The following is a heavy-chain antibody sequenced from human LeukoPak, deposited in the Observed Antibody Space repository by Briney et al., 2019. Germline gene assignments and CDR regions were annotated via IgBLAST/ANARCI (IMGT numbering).Heavy chain of an antibody. D-gene: IGHD3-10*01. V-gene: IGHV5-51*01. J-gene: IGHJ6*02. Sequence: GESLKISCKGSGYSFMCTWIAWVRQMPGKGLECMGIIYPGDSDTRYSPSFQGQVTISADKSISTAYLQWSSLKASDTAIYYCARYGTYYGMDVWGQGTTVTVSS. CDR3: ARYGTYYGMDV. CDR1: GYSFMCTW. CDR2: IYPGDSDT.